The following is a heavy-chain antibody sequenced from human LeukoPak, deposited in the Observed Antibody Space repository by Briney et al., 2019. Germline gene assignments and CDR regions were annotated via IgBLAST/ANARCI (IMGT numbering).Heavy chain of an antibody. CDR1: GFTFSSYA. D-gene: IGHD3-3*01. V-gene: IGHV3-23*01. Sequence: GGSLSLSCAVSGFTFSSYAMSWVPQAPGKGLEWVSAICGGSTYYADSVKGRFTISRDNSKNKLYLQMNSLRAEDTAVYYCAISTYYDFWSGYYPDAFDIWGQGTMVTVSS. CDR3: AISTYYDFWSGYYPDAFDI. CDR2: ICGGST. J-gene: IGHJ3*02.